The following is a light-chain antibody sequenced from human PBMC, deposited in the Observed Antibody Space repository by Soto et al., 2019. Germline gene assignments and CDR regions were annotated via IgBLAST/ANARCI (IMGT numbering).Light chain of an antibody. CDR1: SSDIGAYDY. Sequence: SALTQPASLSGSPGQSITISCTGTSSDIGAYDYVSWFQQHPGKAPKLIIHGVTNRPSGVSSRFSGSKSDYTASLTISGLQAEDEADYYCSSYTTAFFYVFGTGTKVTVL. CDR2: GVT. V-gene: IGLV2-14*01. CDR3: SSYTTAFFYV. J-gene: IGLJ1*01.